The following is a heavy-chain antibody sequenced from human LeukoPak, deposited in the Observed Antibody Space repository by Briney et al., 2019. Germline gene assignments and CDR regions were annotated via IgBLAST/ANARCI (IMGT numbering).Heavy chain of an antibody. J-gene: IGHJ4*02. CDR1: GGRFNSYA. D-gene: IGHD3-9*01. CDR3: ATARGDILTDLQF. CDR2: IIPIFDEP. Sequence: ASVKVSCKTSGGRFNSYAITWVRQAPGQGLEWMGVIIPIFDEPHYAHKFQGRVTITADKSTSTAYIEVSSLRSDDTAVYYCATARGDILTDLQFWGPGTTVTVSS. V-gene: IGHV1-69*06.